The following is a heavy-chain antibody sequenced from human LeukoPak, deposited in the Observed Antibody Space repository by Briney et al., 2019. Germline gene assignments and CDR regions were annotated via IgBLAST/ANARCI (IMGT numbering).Heavy chain of an antibody. CDR3: ARLASINWFDP. J-gene: IGHJ5*01. CDR2: MNPNSGNT. D-gene: IGHD6-6*01. V-gene: IGHV1-8*03. CDR1: GYTFTSYD. Sequence: ASVKVSCKASGYTFTSYDINWVRQATGQGLEWMGWMNPNSGNTGYAQKFQGRVTITRNTSISTAYMELSSLRSEDTAVYYFARLASINWFDPWGQGTLVTVSS.